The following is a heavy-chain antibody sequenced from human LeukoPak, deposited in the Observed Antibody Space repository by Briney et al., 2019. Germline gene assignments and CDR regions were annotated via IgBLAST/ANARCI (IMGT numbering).Heavy chain of an antibody. CDR2: SSWDGGST. CDR3: TKDIQRGTFGSGNFDY. Sequence: QAGGSLRLSCAVSGFTFDDYTMSWVRQAPGKGLEWVSLSSWDGGSTYYADSVEGRFTISRDNSKNSLYLQMNSLRTEDTALYYCTKDIQRGTFGSGNFDYWGQGTLVTVSS. V-gene: IGHV3-43*01. J-gene: IGHJ4*02. D-gene: IGHD3-10*01. CDR1: GFTFDDYT.